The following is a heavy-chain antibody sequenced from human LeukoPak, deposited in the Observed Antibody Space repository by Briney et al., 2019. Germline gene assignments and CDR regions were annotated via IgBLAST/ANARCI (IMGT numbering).Heavy chain of an antibody. CDR1: GFTFSNYI. J-gene: IGHJ4*02. CDR2: SSTSSTYM. V-gene: IGHV3-21*01. D-gene: IGHD3-10*01. Sequence: GSLRLSCAASGFTFSNYILNWVRQAPGEGLEWVSSSSTSSTYMYYADSAKGRFTISRDNAKSSLYLQMNSLRAEDAAVYYCARAMSFYYGSAFDYWGQGTLVTVSS. CDR3: ARAMSFYYGSAFDY.